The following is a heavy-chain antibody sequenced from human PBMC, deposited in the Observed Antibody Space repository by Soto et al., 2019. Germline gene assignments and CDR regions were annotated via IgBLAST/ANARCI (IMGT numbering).Heavy chain of an antibody. J-gene: IGHJ4*02. Sequence: GGSLRLSCAASGFTFSSYGMHWVRQAPGKGLEWVAVISYDGRNKYYADAVKGRFTISRDNSKNTLYLQTNSLSTEDTAVYYCAKDRGALRWSEEHYYFDYWGQGTLVTVSS. D-gene: IGHD4-17*01. CDR1: GFTFSSYG. V-gene: IGHV3-30*18. CDR3: AKDRGALRWSEEHYYFDY. CDR2: ISYDGRNK.